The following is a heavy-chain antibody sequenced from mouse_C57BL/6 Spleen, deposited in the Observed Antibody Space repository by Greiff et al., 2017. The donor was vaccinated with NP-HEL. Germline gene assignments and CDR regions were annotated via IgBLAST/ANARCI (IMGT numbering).Heavy chain of an antibody. Sequence: QVQLKQSGPELVKPGASVKISCKASGYAFSSSWMNWVKQRPGKGLEWIGRIYPGDGDTNYNGKFKGKATLTADKSSSTAYMQLSSLTSEDSAVYFCARYYKYYFDYWGQGTTLTVSS. CDR2: IYPGDGDT. V-gene: IGHV1-82*01. CDR3: ARYYKYYFDY. CDR1: GYAFSSSW. J-gene: IGHJ2*01. D-gene: IGHD2-12*01.